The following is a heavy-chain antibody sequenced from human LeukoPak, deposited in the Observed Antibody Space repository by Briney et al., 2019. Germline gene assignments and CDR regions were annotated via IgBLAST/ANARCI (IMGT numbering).Heavy chain of an antibody. D-gene: IGHD3-3*01. Sequence: ASVKVSCKASGYTFTSYGISWVRQAPGQGLEWMGWISAYNGNTNYAQKFQGRVTMTRDTSISTAYMELSRLRSDDTAVYYCAKGDYYFDYWGQGTLVTVSS. V-gene: IGHV1-18*01. CDR2: ISAYNGNT. CDR1: GYTFTSYG. J-gene: IGHJ4*02. CDR3: AKGDYYFDY.